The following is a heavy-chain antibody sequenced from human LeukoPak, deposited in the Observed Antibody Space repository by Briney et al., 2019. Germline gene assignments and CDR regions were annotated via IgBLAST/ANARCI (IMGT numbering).Heavy chain of an antibody. CDR1: GFTFDDYA. J-gene: IGHJ4*02. V-gene: IGHV3-9*01. Sequence: PGGSLRLSCAASGFTFDDYAMHWVRQAPGKGLEWVSGISWNSGSIGYADSVKGRFTISRDNAKNSLYLQMNSLRAEDTAVYYCARGGDYYYDSSGYFMSDYYFDYWGQGTLVTVSS. CDR2: ISWNSGSI. D-gene: IGHD3-22*01. CDR3: ARGGDYYYDSSGYFMSDYYFDY.